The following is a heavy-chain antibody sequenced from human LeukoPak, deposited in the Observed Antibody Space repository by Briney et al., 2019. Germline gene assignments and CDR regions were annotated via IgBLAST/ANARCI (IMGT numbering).Heavy chain of an antibody. V-gene: IGHV3-15*01. CDR3: TTDLLMETGYFDY. J-gene: IGHJ4*02. CDR2: IKSKTDGGTT. CDR1: GFTFSNAW. Sequence: GGSLRLSCAASGFTFSNAWMSWVRQAPGKGLEWVGCIKSKTDGGTTDYAAPVKGRFTISRDDSKNTLYLQMNSLKTEDTAVYYCTTDLLMETGYFDYWGQGTLVTVSS. D-gene: IGHD2-15*01.